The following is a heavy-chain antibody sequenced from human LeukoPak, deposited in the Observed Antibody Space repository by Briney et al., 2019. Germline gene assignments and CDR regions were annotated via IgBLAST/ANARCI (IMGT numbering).Heavy chain of an antibody. CDR2: ISGSGGST. V-gene: IGHV3-23*01. CDR1: GFTFSSYA. J-gene: IGHJ4*02. CDR3: AKGFTLYYGSGY. Sequence: GGSLRLSCAASGFTFSSYAMSWVRQAPGKGLEWVSAISGSGGSTYYADSVKGRFTTSRDNSKNTLYLQMNSLRAEDTAVYYCAKGFTLYYGSGYWGQGTLVTVSS. D-gene: IGHD3-10*01.